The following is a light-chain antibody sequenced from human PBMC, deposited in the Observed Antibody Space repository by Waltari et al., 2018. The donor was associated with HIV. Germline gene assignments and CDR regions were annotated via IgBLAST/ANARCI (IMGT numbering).Light chain of an antibody. V-gene: IGLV3-25*03. Sequence: SYDLTQPPSVSVSPGQTARIACSGDELPKHYSYWYQQRPGQAPVLLISKDNERPAGIPERFSGSSSGTTVTLTITGVQADDEADYWCQSADSSGAWVFGGGTKLTVL. CDR2: KDN. J-gene: IGLJ3*02. CDR3: QSADSSGAWV. CDR1: ELPKHY.